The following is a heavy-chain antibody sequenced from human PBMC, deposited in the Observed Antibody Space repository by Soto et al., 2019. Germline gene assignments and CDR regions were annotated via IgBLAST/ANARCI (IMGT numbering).Heavy chain of an antibody. V-gene: IGHV3-21*01. D-gene: IGHD3-22*01. J-gene: IGHJ4*02. Sequence: EVQLVESGGGLVKPGGSLRLSCAASGFTFSRYSMNWVRQAPGKGLEWVSSISSGRTYTDYADSVKGRFTISGDNAKNSLYLQMNSLRAEDTAVYYCATMCSGYYYDYWGQGTLVPVSS. CDR3: ATMCSGYYYDY. CDR1: GFTFSRYS. CDR2: ISSGRTYT.